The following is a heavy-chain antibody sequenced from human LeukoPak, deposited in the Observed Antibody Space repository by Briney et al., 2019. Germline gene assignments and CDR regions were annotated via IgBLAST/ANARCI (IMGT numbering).Heavy chain of an antibody. J-gene: IGHJ5*02. V-gene: IGHV1-18*01. D-gene: IGHD4-23*01. CDR2: ISAYNGNT. Sequence: ASVKVSCKASGYTFTSYGISWVRQAPGQGLEWMGWISAYNGNTNYAQKLQGRVTMTTDTSTSTAYMELRSLRSDDTAVYYCARAPGKSSHEGRFDPWGQGTLVTVSS. CDR3: ARAPGKSSHEGRFDP. CDR1: GYTFTSYG.